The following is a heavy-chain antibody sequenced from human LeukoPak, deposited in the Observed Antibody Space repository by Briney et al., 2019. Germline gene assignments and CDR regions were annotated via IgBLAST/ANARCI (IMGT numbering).Heavy chain of an antibody. J-gene: IGHJ4*02. CDR3: ARNEWADY. V-gene: IGHV3-48*02. D-gene: IGHD1-26*01. CDR1: GFTFSSYA. CDR2: ISSGSSTT. Sequence: GGSLRLSCAASGFTFSSYAMNWVRQAPGKGLEWLSYISSGSSTTYYADSVKGRFTISRDNAKNSLYLQMNSLRDEDTAVYYCARNEWADYWGQGTLVTVSS.